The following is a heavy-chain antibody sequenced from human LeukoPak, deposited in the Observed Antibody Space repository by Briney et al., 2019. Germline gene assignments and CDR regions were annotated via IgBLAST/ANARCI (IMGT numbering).Heavy chain of an antibody. CDR1: GNIFTSYY. J-gene: IGHJ6*02. CDR2: INPNSGGT. V-gene: IGHV1-2*02. D-gene: IGHD4-23*01. CDR3: ARTGDGGNSGGRYYYYGMDV. Sequence: GASVKVSCKASGNIFTSYYMHWVRQAPGQGLEWMGWINPNSGGTNYAQKFQGRVTMTRDTSISTAYMELSRLRSDDTAVYYCARTGDGGNSGGRYYYYGMDVWGQGTTVTVSS.